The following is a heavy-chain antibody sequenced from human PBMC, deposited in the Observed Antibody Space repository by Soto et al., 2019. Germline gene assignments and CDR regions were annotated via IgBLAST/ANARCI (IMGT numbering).Heavy chain of an antibody. V-gene: IGHV4-59*01. J-gene: IGHJ4*02. CDR1: GGSISSYY. CDR3: ERDSPYCSGGSCYSVYFDN. CDR2: IYYSGST. D-gene: IGHD2-15*01. Sequence: PSETLSLTCTVSGGSISSYYWSWIRQPPGKGLEWIGYIYYSGSTNYNPSLKSRVTISVDTSKNQFSLKLSSVTAADTAVYYCERDSPYCSGGSCYSVYFDNCGQGTLVPVSS.